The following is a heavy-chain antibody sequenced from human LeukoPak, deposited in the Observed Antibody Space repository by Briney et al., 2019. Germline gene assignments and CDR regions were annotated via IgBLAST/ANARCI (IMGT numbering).Heavy chain of an antibody. V-gene: IGHV1-18*01. CDR3: ARDQRGWLRYELDSLDY. Sequence: GASVKVSCKASGYTFTSYGISWVRQAPGQGLEWMGWISAYNGNTNYAQKLQGRVTMTTDTSTSTAYMELRSLRSDDTAVYYCARDQRGWLRYELDSLDYWGQGTLVTVSS. D-gene: IGHD5-12*01. CDR1: GYTFTSYG. CDR2: ISAYNGNT. J-gene: IGHJ4*02.